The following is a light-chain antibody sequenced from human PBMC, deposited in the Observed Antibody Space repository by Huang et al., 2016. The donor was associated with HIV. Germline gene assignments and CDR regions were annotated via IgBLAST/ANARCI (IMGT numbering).Light chain of an antibody. Sequence: EVVLTQSPGTLSLSPGEGATLSCRASQAVSSDYFARYQQKPGQAPRLFIYGASSRAAGIPDRFSGSVSGTDFTLTISRVEPEDFAVYYCQQYGNSASYTFGQGTKLEIK. J-gene: IGKJ2*01. CDR1: QAVSSDY. CDR2: GAS. CDR3: QQYGNSASYT. V-gene: IGKV3-20*01.